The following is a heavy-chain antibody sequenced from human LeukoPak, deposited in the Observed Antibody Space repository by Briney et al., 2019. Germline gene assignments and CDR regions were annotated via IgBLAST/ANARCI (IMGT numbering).Heavy chain of an antibody. CDR2: ISASGST. V-gene: IGHV4-30-4*07. CDR3: AREDTTMVNFLDY. D-gene: IGHD5-18*01. Sequence: PSQTLSLTCAVSGGSISSGGYSWSWIRQPPGKGLEWIGHISASGSTNYNPSLQSRVTMSVDTSKNQFSLKLSSVTAADTAVYYCAREDTTMVNFLDYWGQGTLVTVSS. CDR1: GGSISSGGYS. J-gene: IGHJ4*02.